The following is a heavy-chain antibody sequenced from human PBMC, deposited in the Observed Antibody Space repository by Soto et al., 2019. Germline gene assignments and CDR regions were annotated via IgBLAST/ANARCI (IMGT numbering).Heavy chain of an antibody. Sequence: PGGSLRLSCAASVFTFSSYGMHLVRQAPGKGLECVSVIWYDGSNKYYADSVKGRFTISRDNSKNTLYLQMNSLRAEDTAVYYSARDRGLRLLEWLLYHRKCGGLDVWGQGTTVTVSS. CDR2: IWYDGSNK. V-gene: IGHV3-33*01. CDR1: VFTFSSYG. D-gene: IGHD3-3*01. CDR3: ARDRGLRLLEWLLYHRKCGGLDV. J-gene: IGHJ6*02.